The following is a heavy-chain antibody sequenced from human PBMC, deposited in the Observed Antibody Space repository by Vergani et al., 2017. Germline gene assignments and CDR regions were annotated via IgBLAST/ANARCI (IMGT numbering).Heavy chain of an antibody. CDR3: AKDSGGWPYYFDY. CDR1: GFTFSSYV. CDR2: MSGSEGST. D-gene: IGHD6-19*01. Sequence: EVQLLESGGGLVQPGGSLRLSCAASGFTFSSYVMSWVRQAPGKGLEWVSSMSGSEGSTYYADSVKGRFTISRDNSKNTLYLQMNRLRAEDTAVYYCAKDSGGWPYYFDYWGQGTLVTVSS. V-gene: IGHV3-23*01. J-gene: IGHJ4*02.